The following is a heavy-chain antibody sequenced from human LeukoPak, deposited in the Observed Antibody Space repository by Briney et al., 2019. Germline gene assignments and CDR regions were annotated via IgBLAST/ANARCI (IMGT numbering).Heavy chain of an antibody. D-gene: IGHD3-22*01. CDR3: AREGYYDSSGYPYFDY. CDR1: GGSISSYY. CDR2: IYYSGST. J-gene: IGHJ4*02. Sequence: SETLSPTCTVSGGSISSYYWSWIRQPPGKGLEWIGYIYYSGSTNYNPSLKSRVTISVDTSKNQFSLKLSSVTAADTAVYYCAREGYYDSSGYPYFDYWGQGTLVTVSS. V-gene: IGHV4-59*01.